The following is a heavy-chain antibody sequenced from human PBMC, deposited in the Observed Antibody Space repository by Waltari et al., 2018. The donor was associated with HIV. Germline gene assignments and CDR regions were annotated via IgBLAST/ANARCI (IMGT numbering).Heavy chain of an antibody. J-gene: IGHJ5*02. V-gene: IGHV4-34*01. CDR2: INHSGST. CDR1: GGSFSGYY. D-gene: IGHD2-2*01. Sequence: QVQLQQWGAGLLKPSETLSLTCAVYGGSFSGYYWSWIRQHQGKGLEWIGEINHSGSTNYNPSLKSRVTISVDTSKNQFSLKLSSVTAADTAVYYCARGGVVVPAAPYNWFDPWGQGTLVTVSS. CDR3: ARGGVVVPAAPYNWFDP.